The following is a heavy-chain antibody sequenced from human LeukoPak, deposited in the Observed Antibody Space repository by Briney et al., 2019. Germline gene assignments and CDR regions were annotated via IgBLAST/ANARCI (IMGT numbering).Heavy chain of an antibody. V-gene: IGHV1-8*02. J-gene: IGHJ4*02. CDR2: MNPNSGNT. CDR3: ARGVPADY. CDR1: GYTFTNHA. Sequence: GASVKVSCKASGYTFTNHAMHWVRQAPGQGLEWMGWMNPNSGNTGYAQKFQGRVTMTRNTSISTAYMELSSLRSEDTAVYYCARGVPADYWGQGTLVTVSS. D-gene: IGHD2-2*01.